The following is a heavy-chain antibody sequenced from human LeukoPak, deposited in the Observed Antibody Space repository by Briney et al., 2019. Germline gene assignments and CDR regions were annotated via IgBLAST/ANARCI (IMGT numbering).Heavy chain of an antibody. CDR1: GFTFSSYG. CDR3: AKDESSANFDY. J-gene: IGHJ4*02. Sequence: PGGSLRLSCAASGFTFSSYGMHWVRQAPGKGLEWVAVISYDGSNKYYADSVKGRFTISRDNSKNTLYLQMNSLRAEDTAVYYCAKDESSANFDYWGQGTLVTVSS. V-gene: IGHV3-30*18. CDR2: ISYDGSNK. D-gene: IGHD3-3*01.